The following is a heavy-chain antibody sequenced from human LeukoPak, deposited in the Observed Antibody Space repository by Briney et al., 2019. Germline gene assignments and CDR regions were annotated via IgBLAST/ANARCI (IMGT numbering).Heavy chain of an antibody. CDR3: ARVGADSDGYGDYAVDY. D-gene: IGHD4-17*01. Sequence: SETLSLTCAVYGGSFSGYYWSWLRQPPGKGLEWIGEINHSGSTNYNPSLKSRVTISVDTSKNQFSLKLSSVTAADTAVYYCARVGADSDGYGDYAVDYWGQGTLVTVSS. J-gene: IGHJ4*02. CDR1: GGSFSGYY. V-gene: IGHV4-34*01. CDR2: INHSGST.